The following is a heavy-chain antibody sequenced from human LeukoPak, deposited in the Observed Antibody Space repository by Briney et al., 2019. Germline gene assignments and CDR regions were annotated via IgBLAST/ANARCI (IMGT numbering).Heavy chain of an antibody. J-gene: IGHJ4*02. V-gene: IGHV3-48*01. CDR2: ISSSSSTI. CDR1: GFTFSSYS. Sequence: GGSLRLSCAASGFTFSSYSMNWVRQAPGKGLEWVSYISSSSSTIYYADSVKGRFTISRDNAKNSLYLQMNSLRAEDTAVYCCARVTMVRGVNYWGQGTLVTVSS. D-gene: IGHD3-10*01. CDR3: ARVTMVRGVNY.